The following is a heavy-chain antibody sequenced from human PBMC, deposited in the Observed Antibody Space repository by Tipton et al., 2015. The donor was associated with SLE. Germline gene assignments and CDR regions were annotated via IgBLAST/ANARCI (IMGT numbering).Heavy chain of an antibody. J-gene: IGHJ5*02. Sequence: TLSLTCTVSGGSISSYYWSWIRQPSGKGLEWIGYIYYSGSTNYNPSLKSRVTISVDTSKNQFSLKLSSVTAADTAVYYCARTFPYGGFDPWGQGTLVTVSS. CDR2: IYYSGST. V-gene: IGHV4-59*01. CDR3: ARTFPYGGFDP. D-gene: IGHD4-23*01. CDR1: GGSISSYY.